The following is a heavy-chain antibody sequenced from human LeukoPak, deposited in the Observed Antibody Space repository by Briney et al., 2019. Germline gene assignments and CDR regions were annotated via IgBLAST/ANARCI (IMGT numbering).Heavy chain of an antibody. CDR3: AREGYSYGYNY. Sequence: PSETLSLTCTVSGGSVSSGSYYWSWIRQPPGKGLEWIGYIYYSGSTNYNPSLKSRVTISVDTSKNQFSLKLSPVTAADTAVYYCAREGYSYGYNYWGQGTLVTVSS. J-gene: IGHJ4*02. D-gene: IGHD5-18*01. V-gene: IGHV4-61*01. CDR2: IYYSGST. CDR1: GGSVSSGSYY.